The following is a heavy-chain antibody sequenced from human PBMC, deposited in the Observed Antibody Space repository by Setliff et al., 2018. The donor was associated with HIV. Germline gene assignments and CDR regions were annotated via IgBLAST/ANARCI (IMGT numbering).Heavy chain of an antibody. CDR2: IKSDGGST. CDR3: ARDCRVGWVFTYGMDV. CDR1: GITFSRYA. D-gene: IGHD6-13*01. V-gene: IGHV3-64*04. J-gene: IGHJ6*02. Sequence: LRLSCAASGITFSRYAMHWVRQAPGKGLEYVSGIKSDGGSTYYADSVKGRFTISRDNSKNTLFLQMNSLRPEDTAVYYCARDCRVGWVFTYGMDVWGQGTLVTVSS.